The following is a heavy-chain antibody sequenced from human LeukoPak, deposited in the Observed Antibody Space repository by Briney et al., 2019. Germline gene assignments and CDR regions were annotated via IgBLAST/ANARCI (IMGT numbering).Heavy chain of an antibody. CDR3: ARDAYYYDTPYFDY. J-gene: IGHJ4*02. CDR1: GGIFSNYV. D-gene: IGHD3-22*01. CDR2: INPSGGST. V-gene: IGHV1-46*01. Sequence: ASVKVSCKASGGIFSNYVISWVRQAPGQGLEWMGIINPSGGSTSYAQKFQGRVTMTRDTSTSTVYMELSSLRSEDTAVYYCARDAYYYDTPYFDYWGQGTLVTVSS.